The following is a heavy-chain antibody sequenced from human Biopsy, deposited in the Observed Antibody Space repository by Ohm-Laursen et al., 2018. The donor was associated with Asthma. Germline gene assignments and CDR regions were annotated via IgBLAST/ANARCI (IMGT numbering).Heavy chain of an antibody. CDR3: ARTYYDFWTGQVNDAFAM. J-gene: IGHJ3*02. CDR2: LNAGNGNT. V-gene: IGHV1-3*01. D-gene: IGHD3-3*01. Sequence: SVTASCKASGYIFINYAIHWVRQARGQRLECMGWLNAGNGNTKYSQKFHGIVTISRDTSASTVYMDLCSLRSEESAVYYCARTYYDFWTGQVNDAFAMWGQGTMVTVSS. CDR1: GYIFINYA.